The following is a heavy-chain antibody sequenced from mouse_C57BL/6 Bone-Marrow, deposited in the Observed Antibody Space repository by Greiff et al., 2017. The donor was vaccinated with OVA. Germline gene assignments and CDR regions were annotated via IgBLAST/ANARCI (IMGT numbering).Heavy chain of an antibody. Sequence: VQLQQSGAELVRPGASVKLSCKASGYTFTDYYINWVKQRPGQGLEWIARIYPGSGNTYYNEKFKGKATLTAEKSSSTAYMQLSSLTSEDSAVYFCARGEEDWYFDVWGTGTTVTVSS. V-gene: IGHV1-76*01. CDR3: ARGEEDWYFDV. CDR2: IYPGSGNT. J-gene: IGHJ1*03. CDR1: GYTFTDYY.